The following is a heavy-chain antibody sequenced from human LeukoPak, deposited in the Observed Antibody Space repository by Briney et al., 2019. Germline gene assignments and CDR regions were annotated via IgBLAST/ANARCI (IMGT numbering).Heavy chain of an antibody. Sequence: GGSQRLSCAASGFTFSDYYMTWIRQAPGKGLEWVSYISSSSTYTNYADSVKGRFTISRDNAKNTLSLQMNSLRAEDTAVYYCARSWNVDWFASWGQGTLVTVSS. CDR3: ARSWNVDWFAS. J-gene: IGHJ5*01. V-gene: IGHV3-11*03. CDR1: GFTFSDYY. CDR2: ISSSSTYT. D-gene: IGHD1-1*01.